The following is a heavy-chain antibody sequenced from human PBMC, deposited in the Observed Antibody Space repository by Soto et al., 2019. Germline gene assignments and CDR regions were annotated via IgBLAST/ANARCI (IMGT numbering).Heavy chain of an antibody. CDR2: IIPILGIA. V-gene: IGHV1-69*02. Sequence: QVQLVQSGAEVKKPGSSVKVSCKASGGTFSSYTISWVRQAPGQGLEWMGRIIPILGIANYAQKFQGRVTITADKSTSTAYMELSSLRSEDTAVYYCARNYDSRAPYYFDYWGQGTPVTVSS. CDR3: ARNYDSRAPYYFDY. D-gene: IGHD3-3*01. J-gene: IGHJ4*02. CDR1: GGTFSSYT.